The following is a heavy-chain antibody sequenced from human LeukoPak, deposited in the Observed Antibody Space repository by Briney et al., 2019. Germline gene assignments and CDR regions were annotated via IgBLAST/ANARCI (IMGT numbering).Heavy chain of an antibody. CDR2: ISSNGIDK. J-gene: IGHJ4*02. Sequence: QPGRSLRLSCAASGFPFSNYGMHWVRQAPGKGLEWVAVISSNGIDKYYADSVKGRFIISRDNSKNTLYLQMSSLRAEDTAVYYCAKDKGREGDYWGQGNLVTVSS. CDR1: GFPFSNYG. CDR3: AKDKGREGDY. V-gene: IGHV3-30*18.